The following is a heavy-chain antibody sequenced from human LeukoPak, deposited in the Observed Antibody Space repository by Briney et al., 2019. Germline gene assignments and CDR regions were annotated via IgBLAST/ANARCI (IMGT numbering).Heavy chain of an antibody. D-gene: IGHD3-10*01. CDR3: GRDRDGSESYYYYYYYMDV. J-gene: IGHJ6*03. V-gene: IGHV1-69*06. CDR2: IIPIFGTA. Sequence: SVHVSCKASGGTFSSYASSGVGQAPGQGLAGMGRIIPIFGTANYARKFQGRVTINADKSTSTSHMEVSRLTGEDTAVYYFGRDRDGSESYYYYYYYMDVWGKGTTVTVSS. CDR1: GGTFSSYA.